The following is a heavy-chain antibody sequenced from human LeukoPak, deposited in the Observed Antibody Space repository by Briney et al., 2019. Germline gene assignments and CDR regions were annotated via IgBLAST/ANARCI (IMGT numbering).Heavy chain of an antibody. CDR2: IYHSGST. Sequence: KPSETLSPTCTLSGGSVITDYWSSIRQPPRKGLEWIGYIYHSGSTNYNPSLKSRVTISVDTSKNQCSLKLSSVTAADTAVYYCARGGGYASPIGYWGQGALVTVSS. D-gene: IGHD5-12*01. CDR1: GGSVITDY. V-gene: IGHV4-59*02. CDR3: ARGGGYASPIGY. J-gene: IGHJ4*02.